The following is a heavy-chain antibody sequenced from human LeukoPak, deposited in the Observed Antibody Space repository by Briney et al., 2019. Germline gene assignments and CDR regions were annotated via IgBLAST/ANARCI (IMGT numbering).Heavy chain of an antibody. V-gene: IGHV3-48*03. CDR3: AREDGDAFDI. CDR1: GFTFSSYE. D-gene: IGHD5-24*01. J-gene: IGHJ3*02. CDR2: IGSSGGSR. Sequence: GGSLRLSCAASGFTFSSYEMDWVRRAPGKGLEWVSYIGSSGGSRYYADSVKGRFTSSRDNAKNSLYLQMNSLRVEDTSVYYCAREDGDAFDIWGQGTMVSVSS.